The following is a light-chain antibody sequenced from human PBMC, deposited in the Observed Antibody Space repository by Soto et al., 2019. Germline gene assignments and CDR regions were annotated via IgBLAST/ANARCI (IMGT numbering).Light chain of an antibody. V-gene: IGKV4-1*01. CDR2: WAT. J-gene: IGKJ1*01. Sequence: DIVMTQSPDSLTVSLGERATVNCKSSQSVLYSSKDKNYLAWYQQKPGQPPRLLIYWATSRDSGVPDRFSGSGSGTEFTLTISSLQADDVAVYYCQQYHTPPWTFGQGTKVEIK. CDR1: QSVLYSSKDKNY. CDR3: QQYHTPPWT.